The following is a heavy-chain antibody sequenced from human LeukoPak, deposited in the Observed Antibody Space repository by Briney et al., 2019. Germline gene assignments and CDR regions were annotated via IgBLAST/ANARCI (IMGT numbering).Heavy chain of an antibody. CDR2: IYYSGST. V-gene: IGHV4-59*01. D-gene: IGHD3-22*01. CDR1: GRSISSYY. CDR3: ARTAYYYYDSSGYYWNWFDP. J-gene: IGHJ5*02. Sequence: PSETLSPTCTVSGRSISSYYWSWIRQPPGKGLEWIGYIYYSGSTNYNPSLKSRVTISVDTSKNQFSLKLSSVTAADTAVYYCARTAYYYYDSSGYYWNWFDPWGQGTLVTVSS.